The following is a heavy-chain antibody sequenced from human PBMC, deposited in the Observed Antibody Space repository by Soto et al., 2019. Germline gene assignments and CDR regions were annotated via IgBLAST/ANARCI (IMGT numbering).Heavy chain of an antibody. D-gene: IGHD1-26*01. Sequence: PGGSLRLSCAASGFTFSSYGMHWVRQAPGKGLEWVAVISYDGSNKYYADSVKGRFTISRDNSKNTLYLQMNSLRAEDTAVYYCARDVGIVGATSSPPGYFDYWGQGTLVTVSS. J-gene: IGHJ4*02. CDR3: ARDVGIVGATSSPPGYFDY. CDR2: ISYDGSNK. CDR1: GFTFSSYG. V-gene: IGHV3-30*03.